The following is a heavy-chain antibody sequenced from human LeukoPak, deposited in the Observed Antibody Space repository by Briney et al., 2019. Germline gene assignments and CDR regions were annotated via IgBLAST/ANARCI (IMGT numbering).Heavy chain of an antibody. J-gene: IGHJ2*01. V-gene: IGHV4-39*01. CDR1: GGSIGSSSYY. D-gene: IGHD2-15*01. CDR2: IYYSGST. CDR3: ASPKYCSGGSRYSGWYFDL. Sequence: SETLSLTCTVSGGSIGSSSYYWGWIRQPPGKGLEWIGRIYYSGSTYYNPSLKSRVTISVDTSKNQFSLKLSSVTAADTAVYYCASPKYCSGGSRYSGWYFDLWGRGTLVTVSS.